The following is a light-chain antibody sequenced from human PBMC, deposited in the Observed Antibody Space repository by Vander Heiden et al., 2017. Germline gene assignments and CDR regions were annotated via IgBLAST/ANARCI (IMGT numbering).Light chain of an antibody. CDR1: SSDVGDFNY. J-gene: IGLJ1*01. Sequence: QSALTQPASVSGSPGQSITISCTGTSSDVGDFNYVSWYQQHPGKAPKLIIYEVSNRPSGFSDRFSASKSGNTASLTISGLQAEDEADYFCSSSTSSNTYIFGAGTKVTVV. V-gene: IGLV2-14*01. CDR2: EVS. CDR3: SSSTSSNTYI.